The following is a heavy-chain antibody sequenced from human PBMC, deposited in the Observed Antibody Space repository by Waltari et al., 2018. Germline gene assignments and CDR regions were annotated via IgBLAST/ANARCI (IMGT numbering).Heavy chain of an antibody. CDR2: ISRSGSII. J-gene: IGHJ4*02. Sequence: VESGGGLVQPGGSLRLSCKASEFPFNNYEMNWVRQAPGKGLEWVAYISRSGSIIYYADSVKGRFTISRDNAENSLYLQMDSLRVEDTALYYCASETAMDNWGQGTLVAVSS. CDR1: EFPFNNYE. V-gene: IGHV3-48*03. CDR3: ASETAMDN. D-gene: IGHD5-18*01.